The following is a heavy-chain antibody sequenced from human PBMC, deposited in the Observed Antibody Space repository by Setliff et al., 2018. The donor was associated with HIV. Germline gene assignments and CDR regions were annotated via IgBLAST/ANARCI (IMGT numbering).Heavy chain of an antibody. V-gene: IGHV1-69*13. J-gene: IGHJ4*02. CDR3: VRDQLRWPERWDFDF. CDR2: IVPVFRTV. Sequence: SVKVSCKASGGSFYTYAFTWVRQAPGQGLEWVGGIVPVFRTVNYAQKLQGRVTITADESTSTSYMELKSLRVEDTALYYCVRDQLRWPERWDFDFWGQGTLVTVSS. CDR1: GGSFYTYA. D-gene: IGHD1-26*01.